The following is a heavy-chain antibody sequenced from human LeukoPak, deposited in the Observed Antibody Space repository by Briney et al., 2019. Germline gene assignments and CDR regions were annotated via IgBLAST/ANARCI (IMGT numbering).Heavy chain of an antibody. CDR2: IGGSGSRT. Sequence: GGSLRLSCAASGFTFSNYAMNWVRQSPGEGLEWVSTIGGSGSRTYYADSVKGRFTISRDNSRNTLYLQMNSLTAGDTAVYYCAKDAGYCSGGSCYPYYFDYWGQGTLVTVSS. J-gene: IGHJ4*02. CDR1: GFTFSNYA. V-gene: IGHV3-23*01. CDR3: AKDAGYCSGGSCYPYYFDY. D-gene: IGHD2-15*01.